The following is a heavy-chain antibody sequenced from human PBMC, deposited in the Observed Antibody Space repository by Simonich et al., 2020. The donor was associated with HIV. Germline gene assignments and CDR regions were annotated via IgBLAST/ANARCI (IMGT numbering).Heavy chain of an antibody. D-gene: IGHD3-3*01. J-gene: IGHJ5*02. CDR1: GYTFTGYD. Sequence: QMHLVQSGAEVRKPGASVKVSCRASGYTFTGYDVYWVRKAPGQGLEWMRRNTPKRVDTNYANNLHGSVTMTRDPAISTAYMELSRLTSDDTAVYYCARWGGYYNFYSAYSGNLIDPWGQGTLVTVSS. CDR2: NTPKRVDT. CDR3: ARWGGYYNFYSAYSGNLIDP. V-gene: IGHV1-2*06.